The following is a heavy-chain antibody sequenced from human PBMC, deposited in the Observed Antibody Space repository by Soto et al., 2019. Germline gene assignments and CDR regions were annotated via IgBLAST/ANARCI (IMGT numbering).Heavy chain of an antibody. V-gene: IGHV4-38-2*02. CDR3: ARDLGGGSHDY. J-gene: IGHJ4*02. CDR2: ISHSGGT. D-gene: IGHD3-16*01. Sequence: SGTLSLTCVVSGYSVSSGYFGGWIRQPPGKGLEWIGSISHSGGTYYNPSLKSRVTLSINTSKNQLSLTLSSVTAADTAVYYCARDLGGGSHDYWGQGALVTVSS. CDR1: GYSVSSGYF.